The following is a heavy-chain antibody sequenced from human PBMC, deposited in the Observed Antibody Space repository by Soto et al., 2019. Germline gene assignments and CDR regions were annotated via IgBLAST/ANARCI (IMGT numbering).Heavy chain of an antibody. CDR2: IKPDGSEK. D-gene: IGHD3-22*01. V-gene: IGHV3-7*04. CDR1: GFTFSSHW. J-gene: IGHJ3*02. Sequence: GGSLRLSCAASGFTFSSHWMSWVRQAPGKGLEWVANIKPDGSEKWYVDSVKGRFTISRDNAKNSLYQQMNSLRAEDTAVYYCARGDYYDSSGPFSDAFDIWGQGTMVTVSS. CDR3: ARGDYYDSSGPFSDAFDI.